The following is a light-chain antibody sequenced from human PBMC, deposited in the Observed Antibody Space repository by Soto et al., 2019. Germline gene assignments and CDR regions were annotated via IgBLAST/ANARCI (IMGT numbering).Light chain of an antibody. CDR1: QSISSW. Sequence: DIQMTQSPSTLAASVRGRITITCRASQSISSWLAWYQQKPGKAPKLLIYDASSLESGVPSRFSGSGSGTEFTLTIRSLQPDDSATYYCQHYNTYSEAFGQGTKVDIK. J-gene: IGKJ1*01. CDR3: QHYNTYSEA. CDR2: DAS. V-gene: IGKV1-5*01.